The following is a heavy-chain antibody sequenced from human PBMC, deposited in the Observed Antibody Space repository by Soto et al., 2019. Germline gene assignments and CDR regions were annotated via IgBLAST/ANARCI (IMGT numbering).Heavy chain of an antibody. CDR3: ARHTARRAPHGMDV. J-gene: IGHJ6*02. CDR2: IYYSGST. Sequence: PSETRSLTCTVSGCSISSTSYYWGWIRHPPGKGLEWIGSIYYSGSTYYNPSLKSRVTISVDTSKNQFSLKLSSVTAADTAVYYCARHTARRAPHGMDVWGQGTTVTVSS. D-gene: IGHD5-18*01. V-gene: IGHV4-39*01. CDR1: GCSISSTSYY.